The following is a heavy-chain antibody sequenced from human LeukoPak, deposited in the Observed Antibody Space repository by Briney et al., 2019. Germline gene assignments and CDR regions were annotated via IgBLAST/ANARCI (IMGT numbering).Heavy chain of an antibody. J-gene: IGHJ4*02. D-gene: IGHD3-3*01. CDR1: GFTFSGYT. CDR2: ISSTSSAI. Sequence: GGSLRLSCAASGFTFSGYTMNWVRQAPGKGLEWVSYISSTSSAIYYADSVKGRFTISRDNAKNSLFLQMNSLRAEDTAVYYCARVFEDVPQFDYWGQGTLVTVSS. V-gene: IGHV3-48*01. CDR3: ARVFEDVPQFDY.